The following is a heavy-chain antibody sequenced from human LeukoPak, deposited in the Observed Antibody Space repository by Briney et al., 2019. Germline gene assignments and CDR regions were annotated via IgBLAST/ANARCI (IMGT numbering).Heavy chain of an antibody. Sequence: PSETLSLTCTVSGYSISNDYYWAWIQQTPGKGLEWIGSAYHSGETYHNPSLKSRVTISLDTSRKQFSLNLNSVTAADTAVYYCAMTTVVTSDPYFDYWGQGTLVTVSS. CDR3: AMTTVVTSDPYFDY. V-gene: IGHV4-38-2*02. CDR1: GYSISNDYY. CDR2: AYHSGET. J-gene: IGHJ4*02. D-gene: IGHD4-23*01.